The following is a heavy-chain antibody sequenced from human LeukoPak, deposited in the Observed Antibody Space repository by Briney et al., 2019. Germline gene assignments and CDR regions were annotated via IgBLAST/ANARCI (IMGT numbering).Heavy chain of an antibody. Sequence: ASVKVSCKASGGTFSSYAISGVRQAPGQGLEWMGGIIPIFGTANYAQKFQGRVTITADKSTSTAYMELSSLRSEDTAVYYCARVPLDYGDSRAAFDIWGQGTMVTVSS. CDR3: ARVPLDYGDSRAAFDI. CDR2: IIPIFGTA. V-gene: IGHV1-69*06. J-gene: IGHJ3*02. D-gene: IGHD4-17*01. CDR1: GGTFSSYA.